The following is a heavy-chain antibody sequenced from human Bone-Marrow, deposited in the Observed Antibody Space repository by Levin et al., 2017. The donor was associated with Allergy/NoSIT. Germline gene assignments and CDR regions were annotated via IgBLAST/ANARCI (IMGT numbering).Heavy chain of an antibody. D-gene: IGHD2-15*01. J-gene: IGHJ4*02. V-gene: IGHV3-23*01. CDR1: GFTFSNYA. Sequence: GGSLRLSCAASGFTFSNYAMSWVRQAPGRGLEWVSSISASCDNTYYADSVRGQFTISRDNSKNTLLLQLSSLRAEDTALYYCAKMSVRCSGGRCYSGDLDYWGQGTLVSVSS. CDR2: ISASCDNT. CDR3: AKMSVRCSGGRCYSGDLDY.